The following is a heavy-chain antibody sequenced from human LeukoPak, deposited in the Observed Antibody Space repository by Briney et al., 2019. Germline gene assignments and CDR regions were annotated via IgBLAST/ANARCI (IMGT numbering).Heavy chain of an antibody. J-gene: IGHJ4*02. CDR2: ISAYNGNT. Sequence: ASVKVSCKASGYTFTGYYMHWVRQAPGQGLEWMGWISAYNGNTNYAQKLQGRVTMTTDTSTSTAYMELRSLRSDDTAVYYCASSPHRYDSSGHYPSYFDYWGQGTLVTVSS. V-gene: IGHV1-18*04. CDR3: ASSPHRYDSSGHYPSYFDY. D-gene: IGHD3-22*01. CDR1: GYTFTGYY.